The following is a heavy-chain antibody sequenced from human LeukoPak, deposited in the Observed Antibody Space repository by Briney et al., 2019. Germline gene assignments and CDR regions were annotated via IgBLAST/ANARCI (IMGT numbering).Heavy chain of an antibody. J-gene: IGHJ4*02. CDR2: IKSDGSDT. CDR1: GFTLSSYW. V-gene: IGHV3-74*01. CDR3: ARGCSSGLHFDY. Sequence: HPGGSLRLSCAASGFTLSSYWMHWVRQVPGKGLVWVSRIKSDGSDTRYADSVKGRFTISRDNAKNTLYLQMNSLRAEDTAVYYCARGCSSGLHFDYWGQGTLVTVSS. D-gene: IGHD6-19*01.